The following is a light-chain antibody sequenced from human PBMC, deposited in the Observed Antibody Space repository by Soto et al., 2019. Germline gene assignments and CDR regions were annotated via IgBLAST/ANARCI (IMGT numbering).Light chain of an antibody. CDR1: QSINSW. Sequence: DIQMTQSPSTLSASVGDRVTITCRATQSINSWLAWYQQKPGKAPKHLIYKASYLQTGVPSRFTGSGSGTEFTLTISSLQPDDFATYYCQQYDDYTSFGQGTKVEIK. J-gene: IGKJ1*01. CDR2: KAS. CDR3: QQYDDYTS. V-gene: IGKV1-5*03.